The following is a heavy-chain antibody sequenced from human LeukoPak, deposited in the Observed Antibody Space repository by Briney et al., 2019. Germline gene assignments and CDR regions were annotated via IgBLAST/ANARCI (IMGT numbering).Heavy chain of an antibody. J-gene: IGHJ4*02. CDR1: GGSIRITSYY. V-gene: IGHV4-39*07. CDR2: IYFSGRT. D-gene: IGHD3-10*01. CDR3: ARGGSYWDC. Sequence: PSETLSLTCTVSGGSIRITSYYWGWIRQSPGREPEWIGSIYFSGRTHYNPSLESRVTISVDTSNNQFSLRLNSVTAADTAVYYCARGGSYWDCWGQGTLVTVSS.